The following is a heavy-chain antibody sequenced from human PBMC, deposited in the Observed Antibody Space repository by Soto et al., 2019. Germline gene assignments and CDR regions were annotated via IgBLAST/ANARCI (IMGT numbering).Heavy chain of an antibody. J-gene: IGHJ6*02. CDR1: GGTFSSYA. CDR3: ARASNYYDSSGYYPHYYYYYYGMDV. D-gene: IGHD3-22*01. CDR2: IIPILGTA. V-gene: IGHV1-69*01. Sequence: QVQLVQSGAEVKKPGSSVKVSCKASGGTFSSYAISWVRQAPGQGLEWMGGIIPILGTANYAQKFQGRVTITADESTSTAYMDLSSLRSEDTAVYYCARASNYYDSSGYYPHYYYYYYGMDVWGQGTTVTVSS.